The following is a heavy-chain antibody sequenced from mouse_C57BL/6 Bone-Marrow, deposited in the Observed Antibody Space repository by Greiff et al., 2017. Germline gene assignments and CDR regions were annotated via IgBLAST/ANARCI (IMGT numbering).Heavy chain of an antibody. CDR3: TSPDWYFDV. CDR2: IDPETGGT. Sequence: QVQLKESGAELVMPGASVTLSCKASGYTFTDYEMHWVKQTPVHGLEWIGAIDPETGGTAYNQKFKGKAILTADKSSSTAYMELRSLTSEDSAVYYCTSPDWYFDVWGTGTTVTVSS. J-gene: IGHJ1*03. CDR1: GYTFTDYE. V-gene: IGHV1-15*01.